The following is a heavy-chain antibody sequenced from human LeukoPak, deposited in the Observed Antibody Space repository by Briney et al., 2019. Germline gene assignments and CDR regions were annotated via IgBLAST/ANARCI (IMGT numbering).Heavy chain of an antibody. CDR3: ARDFHGSGRSRGPYYYYYMDV. CDR1: GYTFTNYG. CDR2: ISAYNGNT. V-gene: IGHV1-18*01. D-gene: IGHD3-10*01. J-gene: IGHJ6*03. Sequence: GASVKVSCKASGYTFTNYGISWVRQAPGQGLEWMGWISAYNGNTNYAQKLQGRVTMTTDTSTSTAYMELRSLRSDDTAVYYCARDFHGSGRSRGPYYYYYMDVWGKGTMVTISS.